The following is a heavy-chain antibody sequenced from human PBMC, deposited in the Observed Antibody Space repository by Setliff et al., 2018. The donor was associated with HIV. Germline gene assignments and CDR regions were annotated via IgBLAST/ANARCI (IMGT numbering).Heavy chain of an antibody. CDR1: GVSTSIHY. CDR2: IHTSDTT. Sequence: PSETLSLTCTVSGVSTSIHYWVWIRQPAGRGLEWIGRIHTSDTTRYNPSLQSQVAMSVDTSKNQFSLKLTSVSAADTAVYYCARGVAAAGMLMDVWGKGTTVTVSS. CDR3: ARGVAAAGMLMDV. J-gene: IGHJ6*03. D-gene: IGHD6-13*01. V-gene: IGHV4-4*07.